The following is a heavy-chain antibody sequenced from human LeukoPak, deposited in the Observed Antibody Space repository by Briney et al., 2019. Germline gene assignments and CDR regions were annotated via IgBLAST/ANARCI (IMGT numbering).Heavy chain of an antibody. V-gene: IGHV4-34*01. D-gene: IGHD3-9*01. CDR1: GGSFSGYY. Sequence: SETLSLTGAVYGGSFSGYYWSWIRQPPGKGLEWIGEINHSGSTNYNPSLKSRVTISVDTSKNQFSLKLISVTAADTAVYYCARGPDILTGSTLFPDYWGQGTLVTVSS. CDR2: INHSGST. J-gene: IGHJ4*02. CDR3: ARGPDILTGSTLFPDY.